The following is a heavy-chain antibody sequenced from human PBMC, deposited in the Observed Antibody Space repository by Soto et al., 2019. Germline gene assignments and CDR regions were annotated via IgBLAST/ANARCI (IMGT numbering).Heavy chain of an antibody. Sequence: ASVKVSCKASGGTFSSYTISWVRQAPGQGLEWMGRIIPILGIANYAQKFQGRVTITADKSTSTAYMELSSLRSEDTAVYYCARGVTYCSGGSCSNEYFQHWGQGTLVTVSS. CDR2: IIPILGIA. CDR3: ARGVTYCSGGSCSNEYFQH. V-gene: IGHV1-69*02. CDR1: GGTFSSYT. D-gene: IGHD2-15*01. J-gene: IGHJ1*01.